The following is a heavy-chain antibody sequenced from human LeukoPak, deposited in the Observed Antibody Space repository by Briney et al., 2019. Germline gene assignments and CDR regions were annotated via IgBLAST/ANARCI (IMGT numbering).Heavy chain of an antibody. Sequence: QPGGSLRLSCAASGFTVSSNSMSWVRQAPGKGLEWVSIIYSGGSTYYADSVRGRSTISRDNAKNSLYLQMNSLRAEDTALYYCARVKLLYGSGIGDAFDIWGQGTMVTVSS. CDR1: GFTVSSNS. D-gene: IGHD3-10*01. CDR3: ARVKLLYGSGIGDAFDI. V-gene: IGHV3-66*01. CDR2: IYSGGST. J-gene: IGHJ3*02.